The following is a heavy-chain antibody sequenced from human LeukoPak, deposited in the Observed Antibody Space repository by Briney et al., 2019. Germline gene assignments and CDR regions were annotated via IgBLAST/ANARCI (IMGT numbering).Heavy chain of an antibody. Sequence: GESLKISCKGSGYSFTSYWIGWVRQLPGKGLEWMGVIYPGDSDTRYSPSFQGQVTISADKSISTAYLQWSSLKAADTAMYYCARSHVETAMATPFDYWGQGTLVTVSS. V-gene: IGHV5-51*01. CDR1: GYSFTSYW. CDR3: ARSHVETAMATPFDY. J-gene: IGHJ4*02. D-gene: IGHD5-18*01. CDR2: IYPGDSDT.